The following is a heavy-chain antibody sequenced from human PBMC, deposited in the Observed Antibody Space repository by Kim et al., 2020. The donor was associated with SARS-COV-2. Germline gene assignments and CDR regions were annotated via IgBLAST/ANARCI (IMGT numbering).Heavy chain of an antibody. V-gene: IGHV4-59*08. CDR2: IYYSGST. CDR1: GGSISSYY. J-gene: IGHJ4*02. CDR3: ARLRSNNFWSGYYNYFDY. Sequence: SETLSLTCTVSGGSISSYYWSWIRQPPGKGLEWIGYIYYSGSTNYNPSLKSRVTISVDTSKNQFSLKLSSVTAADTAVYYCARLRSNNFWSGYYNYFDYWGQGTLVTVSS. D-gene: IGHD3-3*01.